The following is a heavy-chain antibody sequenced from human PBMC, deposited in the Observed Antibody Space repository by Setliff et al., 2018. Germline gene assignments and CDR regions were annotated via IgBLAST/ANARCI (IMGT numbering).Heavy chain of an antibody. CDR3: ARSDYNFWSGYLLPYYFDY. CDR2: IIPIFGTA. CDR1: GGTFSSYA. V-gene: IGHV1-69*13. J-gene: IGHJ4*02. Sequence: ASVKVSCKASGGTFSSYAISWVRQAPGQGLEWMGGIIPIFGTANYAQKFQGRVTITADESTSTAYMELSTLRSEDTAVYYCARSDYNFWSGYLLPYYFDYWGQGTLVTV. D-gene: IGHD3-3*01.